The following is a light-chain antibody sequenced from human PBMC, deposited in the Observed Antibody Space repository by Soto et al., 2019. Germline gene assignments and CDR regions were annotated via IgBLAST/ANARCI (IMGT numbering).Light chain of an antibody. CDR3: QQYGSSRKT. CDR2: GAS. CDR1: QSVSSSY. Sequence: EVVLTQSTGTLSLSPGERATLSCRASQSVSSSYLAWYQQKPGQAPRLLIYGASSRATGIPDRFSGSGSGTDFTLTISRLEPEDFAVYYCQQYGSSRKTFGQGTKVAIK. V-gene: IGKV3-20*01. J-gene: IGKJ1*01.